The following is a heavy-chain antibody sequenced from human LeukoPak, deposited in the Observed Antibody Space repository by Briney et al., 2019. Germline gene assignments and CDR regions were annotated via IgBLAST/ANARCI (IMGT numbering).Heavy chain of an antibody. CDR1: GFTFSSYG. CDR2: IRYDGSNK. Sequence: GGSLRLSCAASGFTFSSYGMHWVRQAPGKGLEWVAFIRYDGSNKYYAGSVKGRFTISRDNSKNTLYLQMNSLRAEDTAVYYCAKRAYSSALDYWGQGTLVTVSS. V-gene: IGHV3-30*02. D-gene: IGHD6-25*01. J-gene: IGHJ4*02. CDR3: AKRAYSSALDY.